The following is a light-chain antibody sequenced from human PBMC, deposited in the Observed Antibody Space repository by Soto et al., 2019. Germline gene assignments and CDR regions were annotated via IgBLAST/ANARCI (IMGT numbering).Light chain of an antibody. Sequence: QSALTQPPSASGSPGQSVTISCSGTSSDTGDYNYVSWYQQHPGKAPKLMIYEVSKRPSGVPDRFSGSKSGNTASLTVSGLQAGDEADYYCSSYAGSDNYVFGTGTNVTVL. CDR3: SSYAGSDNYV. CDR1: SSDTGDYNY. CDR2: EVS. J-gene: IGLJ1*01. V-gene: IGLV2-8*01.